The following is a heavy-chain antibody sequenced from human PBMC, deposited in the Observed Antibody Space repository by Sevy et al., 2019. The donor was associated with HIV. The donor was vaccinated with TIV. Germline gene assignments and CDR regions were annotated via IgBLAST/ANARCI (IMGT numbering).Heavy chain of an antibody. D-gene: IGHD3-16*01. V-gene: IGHV3-21*01. CDR3: AREEEDYVWGTSRDLTFFDY. CDR2: ISSSSSYI. Sequence: GGSLRLSCAVSGFNFSSYTMNWVRQAPGKGLEWVSSISSSSSYIYYADSVKGRFTISRDNAKNSVYLQMNSLRDEDTPGYYCAREEEDYVWGTSRDLTFFDYWGQGTLVTVSS. J-gene: IGHJ4*02. CDR1: GFNFSSYT.